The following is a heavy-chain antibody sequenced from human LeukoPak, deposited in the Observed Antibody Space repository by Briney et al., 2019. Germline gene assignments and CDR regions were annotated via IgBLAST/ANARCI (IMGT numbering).Heavy chain of an antibody. V-gene: IGHV3-30*18. J-gene: IGHJ4*02. D-gene: IGHD2-15*01. CDR1: GFTFSNYG. Sequence: PGGSLRLSCAASGFTFSNYGMHWVRQAPGKGLEWVAVVLYDGSNKYYADSVKGRFTISRDNSKNTLHLQMNSLRAEDTALYFCAKLQDSGTFHPNFDYWGQGTLVTVSS. CDR3: AKLQDSGTFHPNFDY. CDR2: VLYDGSNK.